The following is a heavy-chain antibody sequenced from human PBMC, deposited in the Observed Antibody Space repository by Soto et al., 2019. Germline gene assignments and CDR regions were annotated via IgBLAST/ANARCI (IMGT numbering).Heavy chain of an antibody. V-gene: IGHV4-39*02. CDR2: IDYTGST. D-gene: IGHD6-19*01. Sequence: TSETLSLTCAVSGGSISSGGYSWSWIRQPPGKGLEWIASIDYTGSTYHNPSLKSRVTISVDTLKNQFSLKLSSVTAADTAVYYCARGVREAVAAPHLDYWGQGTLVTVSS. CDR1: GGSISSGGYS. CDR3: ARGVREAVAAPHLDY. J-gene: IGHJ4*02.